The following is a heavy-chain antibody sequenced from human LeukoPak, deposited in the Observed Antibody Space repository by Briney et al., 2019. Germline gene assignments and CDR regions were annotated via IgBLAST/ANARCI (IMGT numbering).Heavy chain of an antibody. CDR3: ASLDIFSLPI. Sequence: SETLSLTCAVYGGSFSGYYWSWIRQPPGKGLEWIGEINHSGSTNYNPSLKSRVTISVDTSKNQFSLKLSSVTAADTAVYYCASLDIFSLPIWGQGTMVTVSS. V-gene: IGHV4-34*01. CDR2: INHSGST. CDR1: GGSFSGYY. J-gene: IGHJ3*02. D-gene: IGHD2-2*03.